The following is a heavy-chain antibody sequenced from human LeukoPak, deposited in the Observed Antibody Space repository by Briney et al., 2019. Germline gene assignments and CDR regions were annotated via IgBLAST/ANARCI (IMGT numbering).Heavy chain of an antibody. CDR2: INHSGST. V-gene: IGHV4-34*01. D-gene: IGHD6-6*01. J-gene: IGHJ5*02. CDR1: GGSFSGYY. CDR3: ARAPGYSSSSGGLDP. Sequence: PSETLSLTCAVYGGSFSGYYWSWIRQPPGKGLEWIGEINHSGSTNYNPSLKSRVTISVDTSKNQFSLKLSSVTAADTAVYYCARAPGYSSSSGGLDPWGQGTLVTVSP.